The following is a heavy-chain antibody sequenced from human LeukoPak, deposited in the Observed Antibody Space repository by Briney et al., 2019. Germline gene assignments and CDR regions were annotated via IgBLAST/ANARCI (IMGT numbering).Heavy chain of an antibody. J-gene: IGHJ3*02. CDR2: ISAYNGNT. Sequence: ASVKVSCKASGYTFTSYGISWVRQAPGQGLEWMGWISAYNGNTNYAQKLQGRVTMTTDTSTSTAYMEPRSLRSDDTAVYYCARDHPRRAFDAFDIWGQGTMVTVSS. V-gene: IGHV1-18*01. CDR3: ARDHPRRAFDAFDI. CDR1: GYTFTSYG.